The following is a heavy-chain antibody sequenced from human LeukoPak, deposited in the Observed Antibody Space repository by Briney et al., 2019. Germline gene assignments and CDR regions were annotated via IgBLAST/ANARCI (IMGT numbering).Heavy chain of an antibody. CDR1: GFTFSSFE. CDR3: ARDVGSGWFDY. D-gene: IGHD6-19*01. CDR2: MSNSGRTI. V-gene: IGHV3-48*03. Sequence: PGGSLRLSCAASGFTFSSFEMNWVRQAPGKGLEWVSYMSNSGRTIYYTDSVKGRFTISRDNAKNSLYLQMNSLRAEDTAVYYCARDVGSGWFDYWGKGTLVTVSS. J-gene: IGHJ4*02.